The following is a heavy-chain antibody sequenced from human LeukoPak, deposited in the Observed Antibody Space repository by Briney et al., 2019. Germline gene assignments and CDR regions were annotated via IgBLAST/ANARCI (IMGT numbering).Heavy chain of an antibody. CDR3: ARDSPPYSGSYLAFDI. V-gene: IGHV4-61*01. CDR2: ISYSGST. D-gene: IGHD1-26*01. J-gene: IGHJ3*02. CDR1: GASISSGTYY. Sequence: SETLSLTCTVFGASISSGTYYWGWIRQPPGKGLEWIGYISYSGSTNYNPSLRSRVTISVDTSKNQFSLKLSSVTAADTAVYYCARDSPPYSGSYLAFDIWGQGTMVTVSS.